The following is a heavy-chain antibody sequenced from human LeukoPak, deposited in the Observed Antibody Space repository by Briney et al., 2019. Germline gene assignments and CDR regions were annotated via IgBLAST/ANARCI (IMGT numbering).Heavy chain of an antibody. D-gene: IGHD4-11*01. J-gene: IGHJ4*02. Sequence: PGGSLRLSCAASGVTVGNNYIIWVRQAPGKGLEWVSRIYSGGATYYADSVKGRFTISRDSSKNTLLLQMNSLRAEDTAVYYCARDPPAVKSGTYGWGQRTLVTVSS. CDR3: ARDPPAVKSGTYG. CDR2: IYSGGAT. V-gene: IGHV3-66*01. CDR1: GVTVGNNY.